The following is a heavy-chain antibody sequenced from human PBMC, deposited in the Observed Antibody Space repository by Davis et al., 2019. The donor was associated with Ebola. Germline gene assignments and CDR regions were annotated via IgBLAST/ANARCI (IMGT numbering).Heavy chain of an antibody. V-gene: IGHV1-18*04. Sequence: ASVKVSCKASGYTFTSYGISWVRQAPGQGLEWMGWISAYNGNTNYAQKLQGRVTMTTDTSTSTAYMELRSLRSDDTAVYYCARAVHTIFGVVIPGIGGYGMDVWGQGTTVTVSS. CDR3: ARAVHTIFGVVIPGIGGYGMDV. D-gene: IGHD3-3*01. CDR2: ISAYNGNT. J-gene: IGHJ6*02. CDR1: GYTFTSYG.